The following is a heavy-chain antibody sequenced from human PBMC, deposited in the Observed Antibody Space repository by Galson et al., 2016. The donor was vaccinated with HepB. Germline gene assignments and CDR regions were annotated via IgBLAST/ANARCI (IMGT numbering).Heavy chain of an antibody. V-gene: IGHV3-23*01. D-gene: IGHD2-2*01. Sequence: SLRLSCAAPGFTFSNYDMSWVRQAPGRGLEWVSGISGSGASTTYADSVKGRFTIARDNAKDSLYLQMNSLRAEDTAVYYCAKPIPSPGTWNFASWGQGTPVSVSS. J-gene: IGHJ4*02. CDR2: ISGSGAST. CDR1: GFTFSNYD. CDR3: AKPIPSPGTWNFAS.